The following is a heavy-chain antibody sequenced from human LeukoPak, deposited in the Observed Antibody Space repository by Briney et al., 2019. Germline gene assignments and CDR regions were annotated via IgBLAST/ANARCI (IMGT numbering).Heavy chain of an antibody. V-gene: IGHV3-74*03. Sequence: GGSLRLSCAASGFTFSSHWMLWVRQAPGKGLVWVSRINTDGGSTLYADSVEGRFTISRDNAKNTLYLQMNSLRAEDTAVYYCATYSQSAAFDMWGQGTMVTVSS. CDR3: ATYSQSAAFDM. CDR2: INTDGGST. D-gene: IGHD2-15*01. CDR1: GFTFSSHW. J-gene: IGHJ3*02.